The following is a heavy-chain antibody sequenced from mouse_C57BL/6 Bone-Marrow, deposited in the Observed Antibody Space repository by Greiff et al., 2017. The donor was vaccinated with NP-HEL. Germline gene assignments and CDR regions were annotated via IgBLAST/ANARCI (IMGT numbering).Heavy chain of an antibody. CDR1: GYTFTSYW. V-gene: IGHV1-64*01. CDR3: ATIYYGYADY. D-gene: IGHD2-2*01. CDR2: IHPNSGST. J-gene: IGHJ2*01. Sequence: QVQLQQPGAELVKPGASVKLSCKASGYTFTSYWMHWVKQRPGQGLEWIGMIHPNSGSTNYNEKFKSKATLTVDKSSRTAYMQLSSLTSEDSAVYYCATIYYGYADYWGQGTTLTVSS.